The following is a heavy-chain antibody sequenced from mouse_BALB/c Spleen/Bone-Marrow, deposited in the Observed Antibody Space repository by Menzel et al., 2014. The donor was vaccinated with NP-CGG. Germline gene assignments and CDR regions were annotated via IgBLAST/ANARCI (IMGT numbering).Heavy chain of an antibody. CDR1: GFNIKDTY. V-gene: IGHV14-3*02. D-gene: IGHD1-1*01. CDR3: ARYYYGSSLSAY. CDR2: IDPANGNT. Sequence: EVQLQQSGAELVKPGASVKLSCTASGFNIKDTYMYWVKQRPEQGLEWIGRIDPANGNTKYDPKFQDKATITADTSSNTAYLQLSSLTSEDTAVYYCARYYYGSSLSAYWGQGTLVTVSA. J-gene: IGHJ3*01.